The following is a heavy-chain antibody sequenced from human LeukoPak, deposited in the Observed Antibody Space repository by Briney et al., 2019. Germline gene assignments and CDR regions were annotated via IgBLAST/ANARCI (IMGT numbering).Heavy chain of an antibody. J-gene: IGHJ4*02. CDR3: ARDGYSGYDYVI. CDR2: INPSGGST. CDR1: GYTFTSYY. V-gene: IGHV1-46*01. Sequence: ASVKVSCTASGYTFTSYYMHWVRQAPGQGLEWMGIINPSGGSTSYAQKFQGRVTMTRDTSTSTVYMELSSLRSEDTAVYYCARDGYSGYDYVIWGQGTLVTVSS. D-gene: IGHD5-12*01.